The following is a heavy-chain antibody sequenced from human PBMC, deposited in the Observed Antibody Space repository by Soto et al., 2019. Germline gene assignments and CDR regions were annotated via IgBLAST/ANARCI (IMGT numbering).Heavy chain of an antibody. J-gene: IGHJ4*02. D-gene: IGHD3-10*01. Sequence: SETLSLTCTVSSGSISSSYWSWIRQPPGKGLEWIGYISYSGSTYYNPSLKSRLTISVDTSKNQFSLKLSSVTAADTAVYYCAKSVYGSGSYYLDYWGQGTLVTVSS. CDR1: SGSISSSY. V-gene: IGHV4-59*12. CDR3: AKSVYGSGSYYLDY. CDR2: ISYSGST.